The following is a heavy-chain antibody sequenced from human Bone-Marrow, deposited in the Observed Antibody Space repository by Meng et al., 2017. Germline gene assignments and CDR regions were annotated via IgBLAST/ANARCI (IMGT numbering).Heavy chain of an antibody. CDR3: VYGSGSYNYYYGMDV. CDR1: GFTFSSYA. D-gene: IGHD3-10*01. Sequence: GGSLRLSCAASGFTFSSYAMHWVRQAPGKGLEYISAISSNGGSTYYADSVKGRFTISRDNSKNTLYLQMGSLRAEDMAVYYCVYGSGSYNYYYGMDVWGQGTMVTVSS. CDR2: ISSNGGST. V-gene: IGHV3-64*02. J-gene: IGHJ6*02.